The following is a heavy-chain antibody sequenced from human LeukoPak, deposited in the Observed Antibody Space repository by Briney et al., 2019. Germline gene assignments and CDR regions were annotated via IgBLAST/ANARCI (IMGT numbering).Heavy chain of an antibody. D-gene: IGHD2-2*01. CDR1: GFTFSSYW. J-gene: IGHJ6*02. CDR2: IKQDGSEK. CDR3: ARERVVPAAPTYYYYGMDV. V-gene: IGHV3-7*01. Sequence: SGGSLRLSCAASGFTFSSYWMSWVRQAPGKGLEWVANIKQDGSEKYYVDSVKGRFTISRDNAKNSLYLQMNSLRAEDTAVYYCARERVVPAAPTYYYYGMDVWGQGTTVTVSS.